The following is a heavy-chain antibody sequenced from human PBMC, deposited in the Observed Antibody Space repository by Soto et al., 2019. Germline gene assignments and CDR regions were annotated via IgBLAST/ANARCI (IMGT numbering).Heavy chain of an antibody. Sequence: SGATLVKATQTLTLTCTFSGFPLSTSGVGVGWIRQPPGKALEWLALIYWDDDKRYSPSLKSRLTITKDTSKNQVVLTMTNMDPVDTATYYCTHSSSWFYFDYWGQGTLVTVSS. D-gene: IGHD6-6*01. V-gene: IGHV2-5*02. CDR1: GFPLSTSGVG. CDR3: THSSSWFYFDY. CDR2: IYWDDDK. J-gene: IGHJ4*02.